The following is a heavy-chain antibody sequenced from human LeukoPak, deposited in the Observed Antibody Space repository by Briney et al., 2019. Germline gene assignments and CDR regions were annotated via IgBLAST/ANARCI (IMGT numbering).Heavy chain of an antibody. Sequence: GESLKISCQAPGYTFVKYWSGWAGQMPGKGLEGMGISYPGDSDTKYAPSFQGQVTISADKSINPAYLQWSRLRASDTAIYYCARRFGQRLYSNNDAFDSWGQGTLVTVSS. CDR3: ARRFGQRLYSNNDAFDS. D-gene: IGHD4-11*01. J-gene: IGHJ4*02. CDR2: SYPGDSDT. CDR1: GYTFVKYW. V-gene: IGHV5-51*01.